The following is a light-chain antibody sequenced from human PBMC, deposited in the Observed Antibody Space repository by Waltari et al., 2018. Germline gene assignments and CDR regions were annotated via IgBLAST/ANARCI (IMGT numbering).Light chain of an antibody. Sequence: EIVMTQSPATLSVSPGERATLSCRASQSVSSNLAWYPQKPGLGPKLLIYGASTRATGIPDRFSGSGSGTEFTLTISSLQSEDFAVYYCHQYNNWWTFGQGTKVEIK. CDR3: HQYNNWWT. J-gene: IGKJ1*01. CDR1: QSVSSN. CDR2: GAS. V-gene: IGKV3-15*01.